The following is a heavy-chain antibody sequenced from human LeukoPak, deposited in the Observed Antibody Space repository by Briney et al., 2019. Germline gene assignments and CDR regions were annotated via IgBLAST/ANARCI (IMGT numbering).Heavy chain of an antibody. CDR2: VYPSGEK. D-gene: IGHD5-18*01. Sequence: SETLSLTCSVSGFSFSSCYESWVRRPAGGGLEGIGRVYPSGEKHYNPPLKTRVTISLDTSKNQVSLRLPSVTAADTAVYYCARAIQGKSFDYWGQGTLVTVPS. J-gene: IGHJ4*02. CDR3: ARAIQGKSFDY. V-gene: IGHV4-4*07. CDR1: GFSFSSCY.